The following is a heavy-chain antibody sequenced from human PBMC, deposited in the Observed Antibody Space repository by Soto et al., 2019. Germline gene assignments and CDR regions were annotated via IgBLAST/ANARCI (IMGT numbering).Heavy chain of an antibody. V-gene: IGHV4-39*01. J-gene: IGHJ5*02. CDR3: ARHGYDFWRGWFDP. D-gene: IGHD3-3*01. Sequence: PSETLSLTCTVSGGSISSSSYYWGGIRQPPGKGLEWIGSIYYSGSTYYNPSLKSRVTISVDTSKNQFSLKLSSVTAADTAVYYCARHGYDFWRGWFDPWGQGTLVTVSS. CDR1: GGSISSSSYY. CDR2: IYYSGST.